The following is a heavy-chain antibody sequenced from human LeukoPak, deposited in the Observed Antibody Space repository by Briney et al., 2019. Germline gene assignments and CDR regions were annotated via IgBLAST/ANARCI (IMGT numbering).Heavy chain of an antibody. J-gene: IGHJ3*02. CDR1: GGPISSSSYY. V-gene: IGHV4-39*01. CDR3: ATTYTEGGNDAFDI. D-gene: IGHD2-2*02. CDR2: IYYSGST. Sequence: SETLSLTCTVSGGPISSSSYYWGWIRQPPGKGLEWIGSIYYSGSTYYNPSLKSRVTISVDTSKNQFSLKLSSVTAADTAVYYCATTYTEGGNDAFDIWGQGTMVTVSS.